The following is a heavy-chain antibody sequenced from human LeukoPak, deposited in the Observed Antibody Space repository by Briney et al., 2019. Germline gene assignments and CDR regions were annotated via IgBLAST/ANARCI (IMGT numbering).Heavy chain of an antibody. CDR3: AKSSRGMNEDFDI. V-gene: IGHV3-23*01. D-gene: IGHD3-16*01. J-gene: IGHJ3*02. CDR1: GFTFSSYA. CDR2: ISGIGGST. Sequence: GGSLRLSXAASGFTFSSYAMSWVRQAPGKGLEWVSAISGIGGSTYYADSVKGRFTISRDNSKNTLYLQMNSLRAEHTAVYYCAKSSRGMNEDFDIWGQGTMVTVSS.